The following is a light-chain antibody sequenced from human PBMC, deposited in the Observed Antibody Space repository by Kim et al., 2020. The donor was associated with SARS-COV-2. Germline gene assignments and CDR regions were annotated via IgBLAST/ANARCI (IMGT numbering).Light chain of an antibody. Sequence: GQRVTISCSGSSSNFGSNTVNWYQQPPGTAPKVLIYSNDQRPSGVPDRFSGSKSGTSASLAISGLLSEDEADYYCAAWDDSLNGYVFGPGTKVTVL. CDR2: SND. CDR3: AAWDDSLNGYV. V-gene: IGLV1-44*01. CDR1: SSNFGSNT. J-gene: IGLJ1*01.